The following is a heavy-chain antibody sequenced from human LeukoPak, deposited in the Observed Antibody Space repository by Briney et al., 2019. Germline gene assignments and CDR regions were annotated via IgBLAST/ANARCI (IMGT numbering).Heavy chain of an antibody. J-gene: IGHJ4*02. V-gene: IGHV4-38-2*01. CDR1: GYSISRGYY. Sequence: SETLSLTCAVSGYSISRGYYWGWIRQPSGKGLEWLAYIHYGGTTTYNPSLKGRVTISIDRSRNHFSLRLYSVIAADTAVYYCARLVRDYGDYLDYWGPGTLVTVSS. D-gene: IGHD4-17*01. CDR3: ARLVRDYGDYLDY. CDR2: IHYGGTT.